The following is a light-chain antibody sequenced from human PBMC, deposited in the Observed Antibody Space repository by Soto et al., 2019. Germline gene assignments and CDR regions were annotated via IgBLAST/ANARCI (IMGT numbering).Light chain of an antibody. CDR2: DTS. Sequence: EIVLTQSPATLSLSPGEGATLSCRASQSAGSYLAWYQQKPGQAPRLLIYDTSNRATGIPARFSGSGSGTAFTLTISRLEPADFAVYYCHQRRASLTFGGPATVAIK. CDR1: QSAGSY. CDR3: HQRRASLT. J-gene: IGKJ4*01. V-gene: IGKV3-11*01.